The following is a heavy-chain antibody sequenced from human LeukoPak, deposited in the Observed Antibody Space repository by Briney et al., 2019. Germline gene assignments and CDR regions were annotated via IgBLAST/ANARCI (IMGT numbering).Heavy chain of an antibody. V-gene: IGHV3-7*01. CDR1: EFIFCRFW. CDR3: ARERAHACGSSSPHGYYYSYYYMDV. D-gene: IGHD6-13*01. J-gene: IGHJ6*03. Sequence: GSLRLSCAPSEFIFCRFWMSWVRQAPGKGLEWVASINQDESAKFYVDSVRGPFTISTDNAKNSLYLQMNSLRAEDTAVYYCARERAHACGSSSPHGYYYSYYYMDVWGKGTTVTVSS. CDR2: INQDESAK.